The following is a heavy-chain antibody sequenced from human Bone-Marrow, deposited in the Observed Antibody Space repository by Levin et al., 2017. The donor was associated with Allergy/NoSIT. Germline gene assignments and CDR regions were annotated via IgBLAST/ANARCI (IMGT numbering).Heavy chain of an antibody. CDR1: GFIFSNYA. D-gene: IGHD3-22*01. J-gene: IGHJ4*02. CDR3: AGYDTSAYHSPFDY. V-gene: IGHV3-23*01. CDR2: ISGSGGNT. Sequence: PGGSLRLSCAASGFIFSNYAMNWVRQAPGKGLEWVSQISGSGGNTPYADSVKGRFTFSRDNSKNTLYLQMNSLRAEDTAVYYCAGYDTSAYHSPFDYWSQGTLVTVSS.